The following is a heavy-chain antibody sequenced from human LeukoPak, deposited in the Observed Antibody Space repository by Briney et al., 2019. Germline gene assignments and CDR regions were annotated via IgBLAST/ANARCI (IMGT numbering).Heavy chain of an antibody. V-gene: IGHV3-23*01. Sequence: GGSLRLSCAASGFTFSSYAMSWVRQAPGKGLEWVSGISGSGSSIYYADSVKGRLTISRDNSKNTLYLQMNSLRAEDTAVYYCAKGRGYSGYNDDGVFDYWGQGTLVTVSS. CDR2: ISGSGSSI. J-gene: IGHJ4*02. CDR3: AKGRGYSGYNDDGVFDY. CDR1: GFTFSSYA. D-gene: IGHD5-12*01.